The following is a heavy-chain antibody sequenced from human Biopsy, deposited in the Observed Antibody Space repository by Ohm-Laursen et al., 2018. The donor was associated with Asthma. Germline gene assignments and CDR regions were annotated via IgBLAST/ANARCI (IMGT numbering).Heavy chain of an antibody. CDR1: GYTFINYA. CDR2: INAGNGKL. Sequence: ASVKVSCKASGYTFINYAIHWVRQAPGQRPEWMGWINAGNGKLEYSGKFQGRVTITRDTSATTAYMELSSLRSEDTAVYYCARTYYDFLTGQVNDAFAMWGQGTMVTVSS. V-gene: IGHV1-3*01. D-gene: IGHD3-9*01. CDR3: ARTYYDFLTGQVNDAFAM. J-gene: IGHJ3*02.